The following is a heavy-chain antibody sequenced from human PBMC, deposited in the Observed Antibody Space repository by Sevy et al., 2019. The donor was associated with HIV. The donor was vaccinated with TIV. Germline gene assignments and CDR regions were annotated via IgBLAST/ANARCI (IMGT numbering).Heavy chain of an antibody. J-gene: IGHJ4*02. CDR1: GFTFRSYD. V-gene: IGHV3-33*01. CDR3: ARDLGSGWYPLDY. D-gene: IGHD6-19*01. Sequence: GGSLRLSCAASGFTFRSYDMHWVRQAPGKGPEWVAIIYYDESLKYYADSVKGRLTISRDNSKNTPYLQMNSLRVDDTAVYYCARDLGSGWYPLDYWGQGTLVTVSS. CDR2: IYYDESLK.